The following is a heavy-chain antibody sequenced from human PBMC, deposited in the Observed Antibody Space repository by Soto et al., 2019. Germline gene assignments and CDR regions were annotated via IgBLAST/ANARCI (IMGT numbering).Heavy chain of an antibody. Sequence: EVQLVESGGGLVQPGGSLRLSCVISGSTLSSHWMTWVLQAPGKGLEWVASINQDGFGKHYLDSVKGRFTISRDTAKSSLYLQMDSLRVEDTAVYYCAKDHGSGSYPYWGQGTLVTVS. J-gene: IGHJ4*02. D-gene: IGHD1-26*01. CDR3: AKDHGSGSYPY. CDR2: INQDGFGK. V-gene: IGHV3-7*05. CDR1: GSTLSSHW.